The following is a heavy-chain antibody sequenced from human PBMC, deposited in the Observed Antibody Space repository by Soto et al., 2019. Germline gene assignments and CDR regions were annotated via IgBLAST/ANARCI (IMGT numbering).Heavy chain of an antibody. CDR1: GFTFTSSA. V-gene: IGHV1-58*01. CDR3: ARGEAAAGPGQPEEYYYYYMDV. CDR2: IVVGSGNT. J-gene: IGHJ6*03. Sequence: SVKVSCKASGFTFTSSAVQWVRQARGQRLEWIGWIVVGSGNTNYAQKFQERVTITRDMSTSTAYMELSSLRSEDTAVYYCARGEAAAGPGQPEEYYYYYMDVWGKGTTVTVSS. D-gene: IGHD6-13*01.